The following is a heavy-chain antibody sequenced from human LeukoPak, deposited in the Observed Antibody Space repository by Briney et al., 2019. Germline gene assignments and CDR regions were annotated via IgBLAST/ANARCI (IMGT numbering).Heavy chain of an antibody. CDR2: INRSGST. D-gene: IGHD3-10*01. Sequence: SETLSLTCAVYGGSFSGYYWSWIRQPPGKGLEWIGEINRSGSTNYNPSLKSRVTISVDTSKNQFSLKLSSVTAADTAVYYCAAVRGVSFDPWGQGTLVTVSS. J-gene: IGHJ5*02. CDR1: GGSFSGYY. CDR3: AAVRGVSFDP. V-gene: IGHV4-34*01.